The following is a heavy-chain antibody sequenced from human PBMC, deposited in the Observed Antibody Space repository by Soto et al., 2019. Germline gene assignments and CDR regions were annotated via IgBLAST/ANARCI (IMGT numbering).Heavy chain of an antibody. CDR3: AKKPGEGGAFDI. CDR1: GFTFSSYG. D-gene: IGHD3-16*01. J-gene: IGHJ3*02. Sequence: GGSLRLSCAASGFTFSSYGMHWVRQAPGKGLEWVAVISYDGSNKYYADSVKGRFTISRDNSKNTLYLQMNSLRAEDTAVYYCAKKPGEGGAFDIWGQGTMVTVSS. V-gene: IGHV3-30*18. CDR2: ISYDGSNK.